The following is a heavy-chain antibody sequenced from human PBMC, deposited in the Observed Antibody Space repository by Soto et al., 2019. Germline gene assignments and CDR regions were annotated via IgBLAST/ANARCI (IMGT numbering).Heavy chain of an antibody. V-gene: IGHV1-3*01. J-gene: IGHJ5*02. CDR1: GNTVPNYA. D-gene: IGHD3-10*01. Sequence: ASVKVSCKASGNTVPNYAIHWVRQAPGQRLEWMGWINAINGNTNYSENFQGRVTITRDTSTSTAYMQLSSLRSEDTAVYYCAIRPWRGRINWFDPWGQGTLVTVSS. CDR2: INAINGNT. CDR3: AIRPWRGRINWFDP.